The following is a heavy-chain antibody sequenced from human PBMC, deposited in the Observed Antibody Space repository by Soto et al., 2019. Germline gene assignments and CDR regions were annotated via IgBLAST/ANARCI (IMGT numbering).Heavy chain of an antibody. CDR3: AKTPYSGSYWYYFDY. CDR1: GFTFSSYA. CDR2: ISGSGGST. J-gene: IGHJ4*02. Sequence: GGSLRLSCAASGFTFSSYAMSWVRQAPGKGLEWDSAISGSGGSTYYADSVKGRFTISRDNSKNTLYLQMNSLRAEDTAVYYCAKTPYSGSYWYYFDYWGQGTLVTAPQ. V-gene: IGHV3-23*01. D-gene: IGHD1-26*01.